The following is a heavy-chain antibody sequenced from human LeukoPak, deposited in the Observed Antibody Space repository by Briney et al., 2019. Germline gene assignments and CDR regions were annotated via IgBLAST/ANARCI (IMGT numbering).Heavy chain of an antibody. V-gene: IGHV4-34*01. CDR2: INHSGST. CDR3: ARGVDRYDFWSAPQGYGMDV. J-gene: IGHJ6*02. CDR1: GGSFSGYY. Sequence: PSETLSLTCAVYGGSFSGYYWSWIRQPPGKGLEWIGEINHSGSTNYNPSLKSRVTISVDTSKNQFSLKLSSVTAADTAVYYCARGVDRYDFWSAPQGYGMDVWGQGTTVTVSS. D-gene: IGHD3-3*01.